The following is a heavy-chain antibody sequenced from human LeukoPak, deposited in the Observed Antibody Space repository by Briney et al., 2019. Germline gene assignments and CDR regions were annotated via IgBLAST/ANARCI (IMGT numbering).Heavy chain of an antibody. CDR1: GFTISGFY. Sequence: GGSLRLSCAASGFTISGFYMTWVRQAPGKGLEWVSVINSGGGTYYADSVRGRFTISRDNSKNTLSLQMNSLRAEYTAVYYCAREIYDSYDYWGQGTLVTVSS. D-gene: IGHD3-10*01. V-gene: IGHV3-66*01. J-gene: IGHJ4*02. CDR2: INSGGGT. CDR3: AREIYDSYDY.